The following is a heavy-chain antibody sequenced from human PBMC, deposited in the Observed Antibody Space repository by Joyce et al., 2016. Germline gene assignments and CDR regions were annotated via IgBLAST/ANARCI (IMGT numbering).Heavy chain of an antibody. D-gene: IGHD2-15*01. CDR3: AKIESGY. Sequence: QVQLAESGGGVVQPGKSLILSCEASGFNFKSYSMHWVRQAPGKGLEWLALISYYGYNIYYADSVKGRFTISRDNSKNTLYLQMNSLRAENTAVYYCAKIESGYWGQGTLVTVSS. CDR2: ISYYGYNI. CDR1: GFNFKSYS. V-gene: IGHV3-30*18. J-gene: IGHJ4*02.